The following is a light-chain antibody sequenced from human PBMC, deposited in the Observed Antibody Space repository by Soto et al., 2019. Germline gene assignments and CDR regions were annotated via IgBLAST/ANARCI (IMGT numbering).Light chain of an antibody. J-gene: IGKJ1*01. CDR3: QQYNSHCWT. Sequence: DIQMTQNPSTLSASVPERGTSTCLASQSISSWLAWYQQKPGKAPKLLIYKASSLESGVPSRFSGSGSGTEFTLTISSLQPDDFATYYCQQYNSHCWTFAQGTKVDI. CDR1: QSISSW. V-gene: IGKV1-5*03. CDR2: KAS.